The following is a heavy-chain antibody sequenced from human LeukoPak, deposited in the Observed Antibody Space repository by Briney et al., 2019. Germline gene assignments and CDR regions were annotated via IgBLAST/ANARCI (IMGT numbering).Heavy chain of an antibody. CDR1: GFTFRSYW. D-gene: IGHD6-13*01. J-gene: IGHJ5*02. CDR3: ARADSSWPA. Sequence: GGSLRLSCAASGFTFRSYWMYWVRQAPGKGLVWVSRINSDGSSTNYADSVKGRFTISRDNAENTLYLQMNSLRAEDTAVYYCARADSSWPAWGQGTLVTVSS. CDR2: INSDGSST. V-gene: IGHV3-74*01.